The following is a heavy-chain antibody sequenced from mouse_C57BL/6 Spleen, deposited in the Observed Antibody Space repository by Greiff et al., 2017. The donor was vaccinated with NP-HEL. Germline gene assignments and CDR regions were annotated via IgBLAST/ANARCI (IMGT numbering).Heavy chain of an antibody. CDR3: ARDNYYGSSYGGYFDV. D-gene: IGHD1-1*01. CDR1: GFTFSSYA. V-gene: IGHV5-4*01. Sequence: EVQGVESGGGLVKPGGSLKLSCAASGFTFSSYAMSWVRQTPEKRLEWVATISDGGSYTYYPDNVKGRFTISRDNAKNNLYLQMSHLKSEDTAMYYCARDNYYGSSYGGYFDVWGTGTTVTVSS. J-gene: IGHJ1*03. CDR2: ISDGGSYT.